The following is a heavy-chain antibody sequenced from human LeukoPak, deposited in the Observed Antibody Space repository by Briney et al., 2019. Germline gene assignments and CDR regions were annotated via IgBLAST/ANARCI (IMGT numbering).Heavy chain of an antibody. V-gene: IGHV3-30*03. J-gene: IGHJ6*02. Sequence: GGSLRLSCAASGFTFSSYGMHWVRQAPGKGLEWVAVISYDGSNKYYADSVKGRFTISRDNSKNTLYLQMNSLRAEDTAVYYCARSDGSGSYRSGRTLYYYYYYGMDVWGQGTTVTVSS. CDR2: ISYDGSNK. CDR1: GFTFSSYG. D-gene: IGHD3-10*01. CDR3: ARSDGSGSYRSGRTLYYYYYYGMDV.